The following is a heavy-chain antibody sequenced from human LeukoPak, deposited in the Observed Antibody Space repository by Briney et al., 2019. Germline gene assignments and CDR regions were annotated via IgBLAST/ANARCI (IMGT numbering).Heavy chain of an antibody. D-gene: IGHD2-2*01. J-gene: IGHJ4*02. CDR3: ARLICSSTSCYYYFDY. V-gene: IGHV5-10-1*01. CDR1: GYSFTSYW. Sequence: GESLRISCKGSGYSFTSYWISWVRQMPGKGLEWMGRIDPSDSYTNYSPSFQGHVTISADKSISTAYLQWSSPKASDTAMYYCARLICSSTSCYYYFDYWGQGTLVTVSS. CDR2: IDPSDSYT.